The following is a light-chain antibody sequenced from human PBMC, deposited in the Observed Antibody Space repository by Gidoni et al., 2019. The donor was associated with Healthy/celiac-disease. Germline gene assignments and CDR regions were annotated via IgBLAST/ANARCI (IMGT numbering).Light chain of an antibody. CDR2: KAS. Sequence: DIQMPQSPSTLSASVGDRVTITCRASQSISSWLAWYQQKPGKAPKRLIYKASSIESGVPSRFSGSGSGTEFTLTISSLQPDDFATYYCQQYNSYPLTFGGGTKVEIK. CDR1: QSISSW. CDR3: QQYNSYPLT. V-gene: IGKV1-5*03. J-gene: IGKJ4*01.